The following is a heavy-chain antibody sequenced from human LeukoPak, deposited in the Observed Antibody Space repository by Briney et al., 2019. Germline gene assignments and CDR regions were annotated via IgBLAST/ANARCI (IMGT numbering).Heavy chain of an antibody. V-gene: IGHV4-31*03. CDR2: IYYSGST. D-gene: IGHD3-22*01. CDR3: AREYYYDSSGYSYFDY. CDR1: GGSISSGGYY. Sequence: PSQTLSLTCTVSGGSISSGGYYWSWLRQHPGKGLEWIGYIYYSGSTYYNPSLKSRVTISVDTSKNQFSLKLSSVTAADTAVYYCAREYYYDSSGYSYFDYWGQGTLVTVSS. J-gene: IGHJ4*02.